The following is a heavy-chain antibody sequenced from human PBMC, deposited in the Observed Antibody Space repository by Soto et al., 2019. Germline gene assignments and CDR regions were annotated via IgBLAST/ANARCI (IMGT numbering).Heavy chain of an antibody. Sequence: PSETLSLTCSVSGGSLSSGYYYWSCIRQPPGKGREWIGNIYYSGYTNYNPSLQSRFLISIGTAKNQFSLNLSSVTAADVAEYYCARECGGDCYSDYWGQGSLVAVSS. CDR3: ARECGGDCYSDY. D-gene: IGHD2-21*02. CDR2: IYYSGYT. CDR1: GGSLSSGYYY. J-gene: IGHJ4*02. V-gene: IGHV4-30-4*01.